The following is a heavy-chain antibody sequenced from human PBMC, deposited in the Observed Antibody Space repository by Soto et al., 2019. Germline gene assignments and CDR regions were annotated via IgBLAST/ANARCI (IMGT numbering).Heavy chain of an antibody. CDR1: GGSISSYY. CDR3: ASGGIVLWLGANGMDG. J-gene: IGHJ6*02. V-gene: IGHV4-59*08. Sequence: SKPLSLTCTVSGGSISSYYWSWIRQPPGKGLEWIGYIYYSGSTNYNPSLKSRVTISVDTSKNQFSLKLSSVTAVDTAVYYCASGGIVLWLGANGMDGWGQGTKVTV. CDR2: IYYSGST. D-gene: IGHD3-10*01.